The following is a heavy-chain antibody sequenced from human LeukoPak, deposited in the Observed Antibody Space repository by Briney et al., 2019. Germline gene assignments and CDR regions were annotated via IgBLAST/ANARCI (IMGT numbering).Heavy chain of an antibody. CDR3: ARADYYDILTGYYN. CDR1: GGSISSYY. V-gene: IGHV4-59*12. CDR2: IYYSGST. Sequence: SETLSLTCTVSGGSISSYYWSWIRQPPGKGLEWIGYIYYSGSTNYNPSLKSRVTISVDTSKNQFSLKLSSVTAADTAVYYCARADYYDILTGYYNWGQGTLVTVSS. D-gene: IGHD3-9*01. J-gene: IGHJ4*02.